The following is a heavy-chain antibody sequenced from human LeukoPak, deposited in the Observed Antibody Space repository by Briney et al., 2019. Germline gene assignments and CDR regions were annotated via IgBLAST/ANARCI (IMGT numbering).Heavy chain of an antibody. V-gene: IGHV1-3*01. CDR2: INAGNGNT. Sequence: ASVTVSCTASGYTFTSYAMHWVRQAPGQRLEWMGWINAGNGNTKYSQKFQGRVTITRDTSASTAYMELSSLRSEDTAVYYCARSRSYAEKDYWGQGTLVTVSS. CDR3: ARSRSYAEKDY. J-gene: IGHJ4*02. D-gene: IGHD1-26*01. CDR1: GYTFTSYA.